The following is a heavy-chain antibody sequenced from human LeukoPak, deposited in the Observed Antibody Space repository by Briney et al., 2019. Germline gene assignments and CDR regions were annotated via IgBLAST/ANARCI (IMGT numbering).Heavy chain of an antibody. D-gene: IGHD2-15*01. V-gene: IGHV1-46*01. CDR1: GYTFTSYY. Sequence: GASVKVSCKASGYTFTSYYMHWVRQAPGQGLKWMGIINPSGGSTSYAQKFQGRVTMTRDMSTSTVYMELSSLRSEDTAVYYCARDGELGYCSGGSCANRGRFDPWGQGTLVTVSS. J-gene: IGHJ5*02. CDR2: INPSGGST. CDR3: ARDGELGYCSGGSCANRGRFDP.